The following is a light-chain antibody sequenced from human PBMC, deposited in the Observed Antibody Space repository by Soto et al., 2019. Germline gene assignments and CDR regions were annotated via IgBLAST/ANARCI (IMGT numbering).Light chain of an antibody. Sequence: EIVLTQSPGTLSLSPGDRGTLSCRASQSVSSGYLAWYQQKPGQAPRLLTYDASSRATGIPDRFSGSGSGTDFTLTISRLEPEDFAVYYCQQYGGSPRTFGQGTKV. V-gene: IGKV3-20*01. CDR1: QSVSSGY. CDR2: DAS. CDR3: QQYGGSPRT. J-gene: IGKJ1*01.